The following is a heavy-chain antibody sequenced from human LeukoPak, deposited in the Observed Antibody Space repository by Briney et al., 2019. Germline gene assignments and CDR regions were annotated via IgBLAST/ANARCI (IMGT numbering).Heavy chain of an antibody. Sequence: SETLSLTCTVSGGSISSYYWSWIRQPPGKGLEWIGYIYYSGSTNYNPSLKSRVTISVDTSKNQFSLKLSSVTAADTAVYYCARVCLVATAMPRGAFDIWGQGTMVTVSS. CDR2: IYYSGST. CDR3: ARVCLVATAMPRGAFDI. V-gene: IGHV4-59*01. J-gene: IGHJ3*02. D-gene: IGHD5-18*01. CDR1: GGSISSYY.